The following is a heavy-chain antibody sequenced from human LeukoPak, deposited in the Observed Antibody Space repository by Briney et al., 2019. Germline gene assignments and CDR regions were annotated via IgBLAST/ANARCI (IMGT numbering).Heavy chain of an antibody. CDR1: GYSISSGYY. D-gene: IGHD3-10*01. CDR2: ITHSGTT. V-gene: IGHV4-38-2*02. Sequence: PSETLSLTCTVSGYSISSGYYWGWIRQPPGKGREWIATITHSGTTYYAPSFKSRVTISMDTSKNQFSLLLSSVTAADTAVYSCARVDSSAIASDIWGQGTLVTVPS. J-gene: IGHJ3*02. CDR3: ARVDSSAIASDI.